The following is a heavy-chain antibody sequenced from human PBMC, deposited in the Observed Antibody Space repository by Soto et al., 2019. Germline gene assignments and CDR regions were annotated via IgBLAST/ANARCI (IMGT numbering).Heavy chain of an antibody. V-gene: IGHV4-39*02. Sequence: QLQLQESGPGLVKPSETLSLTCTVSGGSISSSSYYWGWIRQPPGKGLEWIGSIYYSGSTYYNPSLKSRVPMPVDPSHNHFSLKRSPVSAADTAVYYCARALAAVAAPYNWFDPWGQGTLVTVSS. CDR2: IYYSGST. D-gene: IGHD6-19*01. CDR3: ARALAAVAAPYNWFDP. CDR1: GGSISSSSYY. J-gene: IGHJ5*02.